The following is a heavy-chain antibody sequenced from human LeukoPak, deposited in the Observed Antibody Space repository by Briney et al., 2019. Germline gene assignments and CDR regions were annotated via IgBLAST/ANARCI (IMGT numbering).Heavy chain of an antibody. CDR1: GFTFSSYA. J-gene: IGHJ3*02. Sequence: GGSLRLSCAASGFTFSSYAMIWVRQAPGKGLEWVSVISNSSSSTDYADSAKGRFTISRDNSQNTLYLQMNSLRAEDTAVYYCAKDPPRSRAIVDAFDIWGQGTLVTVSS. D-gene: IGHD3-22*01. CDR2: ISNSSSST. V-gene: IGHV3-23*01. CDR3: AKDPPRSRAIVDAFDI.